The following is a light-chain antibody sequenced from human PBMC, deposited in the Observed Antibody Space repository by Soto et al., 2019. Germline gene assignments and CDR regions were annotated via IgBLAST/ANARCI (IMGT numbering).Light chain of an antibody. CDR3: QQRNVWPPIT. Sequence: IVLTQSPGTLSLSPGDRVTLSCRASQSVSTFLAWFQQKPGQPPRLLIYNASNRANGVPARFGGSGSGTDFTLTINSLEPEDFAVYYCQQRNVWPPITFGQGTRLEIK. CDR2: NAS. CDR1: QSVSTF. J-gene: IGKJ5*01. V-gene: IGKV3-11*01.